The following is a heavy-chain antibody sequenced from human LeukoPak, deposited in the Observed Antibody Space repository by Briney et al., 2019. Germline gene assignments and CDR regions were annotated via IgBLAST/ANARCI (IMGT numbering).Heavy chain of an antibody. CDR1: GNSFTNYW. CDR3: ARPIVPAAISAFDI. J-gene: IGHJ3*02. CDR2: IYPGDSDT. Sequence: TGESLKISCKGSGNSFTNYWIGWVRQMPGKGLEWMGIIYPGDSDTRYSPSFQGQVTISADKSISTAYLQWSSLKAPDTAIYYCARPIVPAAISAFDIWGQGTLVTVSS. V-gene: IGHV5-51*01. D-gene: IGHD2-2*02.